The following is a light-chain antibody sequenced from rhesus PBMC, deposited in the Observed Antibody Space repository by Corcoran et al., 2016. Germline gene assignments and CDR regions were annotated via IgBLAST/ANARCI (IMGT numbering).Light chain of an antibody. CDR1: SNDVGGYDY. CDR3: SSYAGSSTYI. J-gene: IGLJ1*01. Sequence: QAALTQPPSVSGSPGQSVTISCTGTSNDVGGYDYVSWYQQHPGTAPKLMIYEVNKRPSGVSDRFSGSKSGNTASLTISGLQAEDEADYHCSSYAGSSTYIFGAGTRLTVL. V-gene: IGLV2-23*01. CDR2: EVN.